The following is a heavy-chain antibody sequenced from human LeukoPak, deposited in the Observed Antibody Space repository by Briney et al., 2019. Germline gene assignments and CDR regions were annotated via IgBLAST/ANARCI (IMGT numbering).Heavy chain of an antibody. CDR1: GGSFSDYP. CDR2: IIPKYIAS. J-gene: IGHJ3*01. CDR3: VRPDRIFGVPAAFDA. D-gene: IGHD3-3*02. Sequence: SSLKVSCKASGGSFSDYPINWVRQAPGQGLEWLGGIIPKYIASNYAQAFQGRVTITADESTHTVYMEMSGLRPDDTAVYYCVRPDRIFGVPAAFDAWGQGTLVAVSS. V-gene: IGHV1-69*01.